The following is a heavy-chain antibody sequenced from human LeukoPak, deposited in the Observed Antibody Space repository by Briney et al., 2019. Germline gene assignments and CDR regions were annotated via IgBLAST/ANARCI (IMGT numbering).Heavy chain of an antibody. CDR2: IYTSGST. J-gene: IGHJ5*02. D-gene: IGHD4-17*01. Sequence: SETLSLTCTVSGGSISSGSYYWSWIRQPAGKGLEWIGRIYTSGSTNYTPSLKSRVTISVDTSKNQFSLKLNSVTPADTAVYYCARSRGGFGDYGSWFDPWGQGTLVTVSS. CDR3: ARSRGGFGDYGSWFDP. CDR1: GGSISSGSYY. V-gene: IGHV4-61*02.